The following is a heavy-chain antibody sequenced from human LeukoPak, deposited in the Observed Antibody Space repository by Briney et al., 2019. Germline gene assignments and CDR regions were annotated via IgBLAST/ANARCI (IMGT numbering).Heavy chain of an antibody. D-gene: IGHD6-13*01. V-gene: IGHV4-39*01. CDR2: IYYSGST. CDR3: ARHLGYSSSWLYFDY. Sequence: SETLSLTCTVSGDSISSGSFYWGWIRQPPGKGLEWIGSIYYSGSTYYNPSLNSRLTISIDTSKNQFSLKLSSVTAADTAVYYCARHLGYSSSWLYFDYWGQGTLVTVSS. J-gene: IGHJ4*02. CDR1: GDSISSGSFY.